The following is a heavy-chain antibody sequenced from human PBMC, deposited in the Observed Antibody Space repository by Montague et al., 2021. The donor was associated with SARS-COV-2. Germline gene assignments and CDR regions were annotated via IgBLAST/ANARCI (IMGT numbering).Heavy chain of an antibody. D-gene: IGHD5-12*01. CDR2: ISSGGDDT. Sequence: SLRLSWAASGFTFNNYTMNWVRQAPGKGLEWVSCISSGGDDTYTADSVRGRFTISRDNFKKTLSLQMNSLRAEDTAMYYCAKATYIPYSGGNWDSWGQGALVAVSS. CDR1: GFTFNNYT. J-gene: IGHJ4*02. V-gene: IGHV3-23*01. CDR3: AKATYIPYSGGNWDS.